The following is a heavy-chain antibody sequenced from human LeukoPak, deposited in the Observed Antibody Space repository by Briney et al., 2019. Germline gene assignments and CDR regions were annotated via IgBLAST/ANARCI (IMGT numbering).Heavy chain of an antibody. CDR3: AADLIAVTGSWY. Sequence: SVKVSCKASGFTFNSSAMQWVRQARRQRPEWIGWIAVGSGNTNYAQKFQERVTITRDMFTNTVHLERSGLRSEDTAVYYCAADLIAVTGSWYWGQGTLVSVSS. V-gene: IGHV1-58*02. J-gene: IGHJ4*02. D-gene: IGHD6-19*01. CDR1: GFTFNSSA. CDR2: IAVGSGNT.